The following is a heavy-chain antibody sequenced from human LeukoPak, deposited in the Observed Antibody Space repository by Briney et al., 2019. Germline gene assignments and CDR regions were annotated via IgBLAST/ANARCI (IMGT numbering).Heavy chain of an antibody. D-gene: IGHD2-21*02. J-gene: IGHJ3*02. V-gene: IGHV1-69*13. CDR1: GGTFSSYA. CDR3: ARDYNGVWCENPPKNKPGGDCYSNAFDI. Sequence: SVKVSCKASGGTFSSYAISWVRQAPGQGLEWMGGIIPIFGTANYAQKFQGRVTITADESTSTAYMELSSLRSEDTAVYYCARDYNGVWCENPPKNKPGGDCYSNAFDIWGQGTMVTVSS. CDR2: IIPIFGTA.